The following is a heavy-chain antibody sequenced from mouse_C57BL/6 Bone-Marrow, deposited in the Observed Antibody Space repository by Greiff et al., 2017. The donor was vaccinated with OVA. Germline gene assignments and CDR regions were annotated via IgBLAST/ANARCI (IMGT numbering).Heavy chain of an antibody. Sequence: QVQLQQPGAELVKPGASVKLSCKASGYTFTSYWMHWVKQRPGRGLEWIGRIDPNSGGTKSNEKFKSKATLTVDKPSSTAYMQLSSLTSEDSAVYYCARDHYGSSPYWYFDVWGTGTTVTVSS. CDR3: ARDHYGSSPYWYFDV. J-gene: IGHJ1*03. CDR2: IDPNSGGT. CDR1: GYTFTSYW. V-gene: IGHV1-72*01. D-gene: IGHD1-1*01.